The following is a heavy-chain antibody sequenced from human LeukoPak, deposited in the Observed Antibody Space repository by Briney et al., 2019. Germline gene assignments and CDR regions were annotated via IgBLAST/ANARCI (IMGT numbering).Heavy chain of an antibody. J-gene: IGHJ4*02. CDR2: IYTSGST. CDR1: GGSISSNTYS. CDR3: ADSGGY. D-gene: IGHD3-10*01. Sequence: PSETLSLTCTVSGGSISSNTYSWSWIRQPAGKGLEWIGRIYTSGSTNYNPSLKSRVTISVDTSKNQFSLQLTSVTAADTAVYYCADSGGYWGQGTLVTVSS. V-gene: IGHV4-61*02.